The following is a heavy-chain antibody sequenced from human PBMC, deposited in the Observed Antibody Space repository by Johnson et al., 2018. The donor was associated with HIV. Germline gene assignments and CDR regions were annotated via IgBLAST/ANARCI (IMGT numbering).Heavy chain of an antibody. CDR1: GFTFHDFD. J-gene: IGHJ3*02. CDR2: MSFDETNS. D-gene: IGHD4-17*01. CDR3: ARRRRYGDYFADAFDI. V-gene: IGHV3-30-3*01. Sequence: QVQLVESGGGVVRPGGSLRLSCAASGFTFHDFDMSWVRQAPGKGLQWVAVMSFDETNSYDSDSVDVKGRFTISRDNSKNTLYLQMDSLRGEDTAVYYCARRRRYGDYFADAFDIWGQGTMVTVSS.